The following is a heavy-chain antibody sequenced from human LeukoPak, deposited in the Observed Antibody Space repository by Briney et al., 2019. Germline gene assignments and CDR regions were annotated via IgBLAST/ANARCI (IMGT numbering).Heavy chain of an antibody. J-gene: IGHJ5*02. V-gene: IGHV3-23*01. CDR3: AKDQVQWLVGWFDP. Sequence: GGSLRLSCAASGFTFSSYGMHWVRQAPGKGLEWVSAISGSGGSTYYADSVKGRFTIFRDNSKNTLYLQMNSLRAEDTAVYYCAKDQVQWLVGWFDPWGQGTLVTVSS. CDR1: GFTFSSYG. CDR2: ISGSGGST. D-gene: IGHD6-19*01.